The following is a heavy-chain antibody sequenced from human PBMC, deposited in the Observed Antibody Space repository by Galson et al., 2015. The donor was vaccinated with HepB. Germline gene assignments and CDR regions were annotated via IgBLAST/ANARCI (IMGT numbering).Heavy chain of an antibody. CDR2: ISYDGSNK. Sequence: SLRLSCAASGFTFSSYAMHWVRQAPGKGLEWVAVISYDGSNKYYADSVKGRFTISRDNSKNTLYLQMNSLRAEDTAVYYCARDPTDYDFWSGYYRRVGAQPYGMDVWGQGTTVTVSS. CDR3: ARDPTDYDFWSGYYRRVGAQPYGMDV. D-gene: IGHD3-3*01. CDR1: GFTFSSYA. V-gene: IGHV3-30*04. J-gene: IGHJ6*02.